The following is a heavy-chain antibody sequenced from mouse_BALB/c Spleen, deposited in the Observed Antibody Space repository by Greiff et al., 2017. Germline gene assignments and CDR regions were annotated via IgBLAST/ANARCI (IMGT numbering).Heavy chain of an antibody. CDR1: GFTFSSYA. D-gene: IGHD2-3*01. V-gene: IGHV5-17*02. CDR3: ARRGGYYVENAMDY. J-gene: IGHJ4*01. CDR2: ISSGSSTI. Sequence: EVKLVESGGGLVKPGGSLKLSCAASGFTFSSYAMSWVRQSPEKRLEWVAYISSGSSTIYYADTVKGRFTISRDNPKNTLFLQMTSLRSEDTAMYYCARRGGYYVENAMDYWGQGTSVTVSS.